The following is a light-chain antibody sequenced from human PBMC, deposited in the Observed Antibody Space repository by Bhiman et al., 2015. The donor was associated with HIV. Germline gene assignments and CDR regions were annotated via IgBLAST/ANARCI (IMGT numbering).Light chain of an antibody. Sequence: QSALTQPPSASGSPGQSVTISCTGTSSDIGDSDSVSWYQQHPGKAPKLTIYDVTNRPSGISDRFSGSKSGNTASLTISGLQAEDEADYYCCSYTSSSTYVFGSGTKVTVL. J-gene: IGLJ1*01. CDR1: SSDIGDSDS. CDR2: DVT. V-gene: IGLV2-14*01. CDR3: CSYTSSSTYV.